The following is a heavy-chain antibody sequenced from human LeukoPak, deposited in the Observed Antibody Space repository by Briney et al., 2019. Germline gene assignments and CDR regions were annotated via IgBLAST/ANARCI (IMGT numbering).Heavy chain of an antibody. CDR1: GFTFSSYW. V-gene: IGHV3-7*03. CDR3: AARSSGNPYF. J-gene: IGHJ4*02. CDR2: IKQDGSGK. D-gene: IGHD1-26*01. Sequence: PGGSLRLSCAVSGFTFSSYWMSWVRQAPGKGLEWVANIKQDGSGKYYVDSVKGRFTISRDNAENSLYLQMNSLRVEDTAVYYCAARSSGNPYFWGQGTLVTVSS.